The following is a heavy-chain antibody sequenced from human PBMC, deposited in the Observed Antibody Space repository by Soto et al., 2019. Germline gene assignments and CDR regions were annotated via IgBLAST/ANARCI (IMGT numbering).Heavy chain of an antibody. V-gene: IGHV1-69*01. CDR1: GGTFSSYA. D-gene: IGHD2-15*01. Sequence: QVQLVQSGAEVKKPGSSVKVSCKASGGTFSSYAISWVRQAPGQGLEWMGGIIPIFGTANYAQKFQGRVTITADESTSPGYMELSSLRSEGTAVYYCAFGGGSRYSGVGCFDLWGRGTLVTVSS. J-gene: IGHJ2*01. CDR2: IIPIFGTA. CDR3: AFGGGSRYSGVGCFDL.